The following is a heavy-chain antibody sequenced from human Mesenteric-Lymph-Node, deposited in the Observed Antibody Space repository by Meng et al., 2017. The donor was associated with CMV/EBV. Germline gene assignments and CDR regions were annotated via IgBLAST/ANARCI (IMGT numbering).Heavy chain of an antibody. Sequence: SETLSLTCTVSGGSISSYYWSWIRQPPGKGLEWIGYIYYSGSTYYNPSLKSRVTISVDTSKNQFSLKLSSVTAADTAVYYCARGGVVPAAMGAFDIWGQGTMVTVSS. CDR3: ARGGVVPAAMGAFDI. D-gene: IGHD2-2*01. CDR1: GGSISSYY. CDR2: IYYSGST. V-gene: IGHV4-30-4*08. J-gene: IGHJ3*02.